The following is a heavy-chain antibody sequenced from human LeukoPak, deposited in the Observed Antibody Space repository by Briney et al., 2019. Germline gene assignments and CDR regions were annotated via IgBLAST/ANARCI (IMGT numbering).Heavy chain of an antibody. J-gene: IGHJ5*02. CDR3: ANYDFWTRRAFDP. D-gene: IGHD3-3*01. CDR2: IYYSGST. V-gene: IGHV4-59*08. Sequence: PSETLSLTCTVSGGSISSYYWSWIRQPPGKGLEWIGYIYYSGSTYYNPSLKSRVTISVDTSKNQFSLKLNSVTAADTAVYYCANYDFWTRRAFDPWGQGTLVTVSS. CDR1: GGSISSYY.